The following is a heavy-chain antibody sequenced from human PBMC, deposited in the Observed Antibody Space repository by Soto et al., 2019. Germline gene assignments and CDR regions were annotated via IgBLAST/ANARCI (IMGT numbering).Heavy chain of an antibody. CDR3: ARGGGVPTAMVNGDASDI. V-gene: IGHV3-72*01. Sequence: GGSLRLSCAASGFTFSDHYMDWVRQAPGKGLEWVGRTRNKANSYTTEYAASVKGRFTISRDDSKNSLYLQMNSLKTEDTAVYYCARGGGVPTAMVNGDASDIWGQGTMVTVSS. D-gene: IGHD5-18*01. CDR2: TRNKANSYTT. CDR1: GFTFSDHY. J-gene: IGHJ3*02.